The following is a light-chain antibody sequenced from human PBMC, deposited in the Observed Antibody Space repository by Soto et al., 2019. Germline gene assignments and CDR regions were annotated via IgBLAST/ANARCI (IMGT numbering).Light chain of an antibody. Sequence: EIMMTQSPATLSVSPGERATLSCRAGQSVSSNLAWYQQKPGQAPRLLFYGASTRATGIPARFSGSGSGTEFTLTISSLQSEDFAVYYCQQYSIWPRAFGQGTKVEFK. CDR3: QQYSIWPRA. CDR2: GAS. J-gene: IGKJ1*01. V-gene: IGKV3-15*01. CDR1: QSVSSN.